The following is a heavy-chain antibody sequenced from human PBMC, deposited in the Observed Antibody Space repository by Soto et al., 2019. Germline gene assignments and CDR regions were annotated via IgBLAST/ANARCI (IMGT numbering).Heavy chain of an antibody. V-gene: IGHV3-23*01. D-gene: IGHD6-13*01. CDR3: AKGGRIYSSSWLDY. CDR1: GFTFSSYA. Sequence: EVQLLESGGGLVQPGGSLRLSCAASGFTFSSYAMSWVRQAPGKGLEWVSAISGSGGSTYYADSVKGRFTISRDNSKNTLHLQMNSLRAEATAVYYCAKGGRIYSSSWLDYWGQGTLVTVSS. J-gene: IGHJ4*02. CDR2: ISGSGGST.